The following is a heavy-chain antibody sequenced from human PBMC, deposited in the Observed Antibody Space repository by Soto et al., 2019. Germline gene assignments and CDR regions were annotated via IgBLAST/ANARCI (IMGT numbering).Heavy chain of an antibody. CDR3: VKSLITGTKGGLDY. V-gene: IGHV3-64D*08. Sequence: GGSLRLSCSASGFTFSSYAMHWVRQAPGKGLEYVSAISSNGGSTYYADSVKGRFTISRDNSKNTLYLQMSSLRAEDTAVYYCVKSLITGTKGGLDYWGQGTLVTVSS. CDR2: ISSNGGST. J-gene: IGHJ4*02. D-gene: IGHD1-20*01. CDR1: GFTFSSYA.